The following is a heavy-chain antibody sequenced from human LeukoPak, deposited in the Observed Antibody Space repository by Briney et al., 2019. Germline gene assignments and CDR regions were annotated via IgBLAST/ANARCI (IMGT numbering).Heavy chain of an antibody. Sequence: PGRSLRLSCAASGFTFSSYAMHWVRQAPGKGLEWVAVISYDGSNKYYADSVKGRFTISRDNSKNTLYLQMNSLRAEDMAVYYCARFVGATLDAFDIWGQGTMVTVSS. CDR2: ISYDGSNK. D-gene: IGHD1-26*01. CDR3: ARFVGATLDAFDI. CDR1: GFTFSSYA. J-gene: IGHJ3*02. V-gene: IGHV3-30*01.